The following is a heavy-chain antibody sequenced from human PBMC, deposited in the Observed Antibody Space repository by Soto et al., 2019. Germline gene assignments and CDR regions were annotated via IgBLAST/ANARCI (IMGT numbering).Heavy chain of an antibody. CDR3: ARQIYDSDTGPNFQYYFDS. V-gene: IGHV5-10-1*01. D-gene: IGHD3-22*01. CDR1: GYSFAGYW. J-gene: IGHJ4*02. Sequence: PGESLKISCKGSGYSFAGYWITWVRQKPGKGLEWMGRIDPSDSQTYYSPSFRGHVTISAAKSITTVFLQWSSLRASDTAMYYCARQIYDSDTGPNFQYYFDSWGQGTPVTVSS. CDR2: IDPSDSQT.